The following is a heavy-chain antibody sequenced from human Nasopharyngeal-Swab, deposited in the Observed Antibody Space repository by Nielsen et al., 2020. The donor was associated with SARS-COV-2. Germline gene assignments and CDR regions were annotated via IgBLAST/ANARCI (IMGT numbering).Heavy chain of an antibody. V-gene: IGHV3-13*05. J-gene: IGHJ6*02. CDR3: ARDTSVDIVLLYYGMDV. Sequence: GESLKISCAGSGFTVSTYDMHWVRQATGEGLEWVSGIGTAGDPYYADSVKGRFTISRDSSKNTLYLQMNSLRVEDTAVYYCARDTSVDIVLLYYGMDVWGQGTTVTVSS. CDR2: IGTAGDP. D-gene: IGHD5-12*01. CDR1: GFTVSTYD.